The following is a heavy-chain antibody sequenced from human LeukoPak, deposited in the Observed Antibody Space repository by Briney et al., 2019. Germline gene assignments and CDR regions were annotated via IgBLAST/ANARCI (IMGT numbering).Heavy chain of an antibody. CDR1: GYTFTGYY. CDR3: ARDLLRYYYGSGSYYKGDNWFDP. V-gene: IGHV1-2*02. D-gene: IGHD3-10*01. J-gene: IGHJ5*02. CDR2: INPNSGGT. Sequence: ASVKVSCKASGYTFTGYYMHWVRQAPGQGLEWMGWINPNSGGTNYAQKFQGRVTMTRDTSISTAYMELSGLRSDDTAVYYCARDLLRYYYGSGSYYKGDNWFDPWGQGTLVTVSS.